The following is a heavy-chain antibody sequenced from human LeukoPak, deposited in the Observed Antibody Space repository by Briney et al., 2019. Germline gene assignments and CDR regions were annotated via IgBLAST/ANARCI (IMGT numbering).Heavy chain of an antibody. V-gene: IGHV3-23*01. CDR2: ISGSGGST. Sequence: PGGSLRLSCAASGFTFSSYAMSWFRQAPGKGLEWVSAISGSGGSTYYADSVKGRFTISRDNSKNTLYLQMNSLRAEDTAVYYCAKKILDFWSGMDVWGKGTTVTVSS. CDR1: GFTFSSYA. J-gene: IGHJ6*04. D-gene: IGHD3-3*01. CDR3: AKKILDFWSGMDV.